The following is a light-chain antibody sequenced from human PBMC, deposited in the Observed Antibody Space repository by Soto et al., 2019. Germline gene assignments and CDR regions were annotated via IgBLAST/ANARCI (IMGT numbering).Light chain of an antibody. CDR3: MQSIQLPLT. J-gene: IGKJ4*01. CDR2: EVF. CDR1: QSLVYSDGKTY. V-gene: IGKV2D-29*01. Sequence: DIVMTQTPLSLSVTAGQPASISCKSNQSLVYSDGKTYLYWYLQKSGQPPQLLIYEVFNRFSGVPDRFSGSGSGTDFTLKISRVEAVDVGDYYCMQSIQLPLTFGGGTKVEIK.